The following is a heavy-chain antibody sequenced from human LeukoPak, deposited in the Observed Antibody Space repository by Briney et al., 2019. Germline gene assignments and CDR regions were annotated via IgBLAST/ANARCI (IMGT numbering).Heavy chain of an antibody. D-gene: IGHD2-15*01. J-gene: IGHJ6*03. CDR2: ISGSGGST. CDR3: AKNGDRGAYCSGGSCYPYYYYYMDV. Sequence: GGSLRLSCAASGFTFSSYAMSWVRQAPGKGLEWVSAISGSGGSTYYADSVKGRFTISRDNSKNTLFLQVNSLRAEDTAIYYCAKNGDRGAYCSGGSCYPYYYYYMDVWGKGTTVTISS. CDR1: GFTFSSYA. V-gene: IGHV3-23*01.